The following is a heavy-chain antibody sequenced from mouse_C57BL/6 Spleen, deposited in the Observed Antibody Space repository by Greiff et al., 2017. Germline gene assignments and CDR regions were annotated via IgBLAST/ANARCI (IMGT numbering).Heavy chain of an antibody. J-gene: IGHJ4*01. V-gene: IGHV2-5*01. Sequence: VQLKESGPGLVQPSQSLSITCTVSGFSLTSYGVHWVRQSPGKGLEWLGVIWRGGSTDYNAAFMSRLSITKDNSKSQVFFKMNSLQADDTAIYYCAKKDYGRTYYAMDYWGQGTSVTVSS. D-gene: IGHD1-1*01. CDR1: GFSLTSYG. CDR3: AKKDYGRTYYAMDY. CDR2: IWRGGST.